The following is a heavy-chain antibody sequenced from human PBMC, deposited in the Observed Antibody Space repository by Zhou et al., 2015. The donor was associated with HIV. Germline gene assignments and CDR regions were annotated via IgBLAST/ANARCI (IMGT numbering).Heavy chain of an antibody. D-gene: IGHD1-26*01. CDR2: IIPVFGRA. CDR3: ARGGLDRYSGTSRHFDY. CDR1: GYSFIGYG. J-gene: IGHJ4*02. V-gene: IGHV1-69*01. Sequence: QVQLVQSGAEVKKPGASVKVSCKTSGYSFIGYGISWVRQAPGQGLEWMGGIIPVFGRANYAQRFQGRLTIAAYESTTTAYMELSRLTSQDTAVYYCARGGLDRYSGTSRHFDYWGQGTLVTVSS.